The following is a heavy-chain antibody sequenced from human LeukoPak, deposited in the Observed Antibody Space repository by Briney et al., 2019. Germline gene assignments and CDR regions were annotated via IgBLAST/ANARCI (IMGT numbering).Heavy chain of an antibody. CDR1: GFRFSNSW. CDR3: ARDRSISGVVTLDY. V-gene: IGHV3-7*01. CDR2: IKQDESEK. D-gene: IGHD3-3*01. Sequence: GGSLRLSCAASGFRFSNSWMTWVRQDPGKGLEWVANIKQDESEKYYVDSVKGRFTISRDNAKNSVYLQMNSLRAEDTAVYYCARDRSISGVVTLDYWGQGTLVTVSS. J-gene: IGHJ4*02.